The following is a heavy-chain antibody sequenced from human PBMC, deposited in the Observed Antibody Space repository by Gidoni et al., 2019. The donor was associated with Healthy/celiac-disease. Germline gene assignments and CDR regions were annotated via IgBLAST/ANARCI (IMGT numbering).Heavy chain of an antibody. J-gene: IGHJ5*02. CDR2: IDPSDSYT. V-gene: IGHV5-10-1*03. CDR1: VYSFTSYW. D-gene: IGHD6-19*01. CDR3: ARHGDGSGLSSGGFDP. Sequence: EVQLVQSGAEVKKPGASLRISCKGSVYSFTSYWISWVRQMPGKGLEWMGRIDPSDSYTNYSPSFQGHVTISADKSISTAYLKWSSLKASDTAMYYCARHGDGSGLSSGGFDPWGQGTLVTVSS.